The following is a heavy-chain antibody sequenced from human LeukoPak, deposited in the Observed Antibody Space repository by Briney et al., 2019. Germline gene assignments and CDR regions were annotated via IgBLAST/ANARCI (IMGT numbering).Heavy chain of an antibody. J-gene: IGHJ5*02. CDR3: ARGATYYDILTGFGWFDP. D-gene: IGHD3-9*01. V-gene: IGHV1-69*05. CDR2: IIPIFGTA. Sequence: SVKVSSKASRGTLSSYATSWVRQAPGQGLEWMGGIIPIFGTANYAQKFQGRVTITTDASTSTAYMELSSLRSEDTAVYYCARGATYYDILTGFGWFDPWGQGTLVTVSS. CDR1: RGTLSSYA.